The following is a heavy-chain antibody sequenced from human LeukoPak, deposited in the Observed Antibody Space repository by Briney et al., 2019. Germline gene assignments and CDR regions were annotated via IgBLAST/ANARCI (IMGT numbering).Heavy chain of an antibody. V-gene: IGHV1-2*02. CDR1: GYTFTGYY. D-gene: IGHD6-13*01. CDR3: ARPSQSSSWYYFDY. J-gene: IGHJ4*02. Sequence: GASVKVSCKASGYTFTGYYIHWVRQAPGQGLEWMGWINPNSGGTNYAQKFQGRVTMTRDTSISTAYVELSGHRSDDTAFYYCARPSQSSSWYYFDYWGQGTLVTVSS. CDR2: INPNSGGT.